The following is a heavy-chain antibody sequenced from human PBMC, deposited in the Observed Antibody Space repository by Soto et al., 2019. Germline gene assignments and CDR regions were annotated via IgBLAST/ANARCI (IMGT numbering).Heavy chain of an antibody. CDR2: LYYSGST. CDR3: ARLSSSCNFVY. V-gene: IGHV4-59*01. Sequence: QVQLQESGPGLVKPSETLSLTCTVSGGSISSYYWSWLRQHPGKGLDWIGYLYYSGSTNYNPSLKCRVTISVDTAKNQFSLQLSSVTAADTAVYYGARLSSSCNFVYWVQGTLVTVSS. CDR1: GGSISSYY. J-gene: IGHJ4*02. D-gene: IGHD6-13*01.